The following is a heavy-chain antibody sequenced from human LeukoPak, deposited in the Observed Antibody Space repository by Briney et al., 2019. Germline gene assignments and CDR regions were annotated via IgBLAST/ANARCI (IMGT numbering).Heavy chain of an antibody. D-gene: IGHD6-19*01. CDR3: ALSSGWYIGEDY. CDR1: GFDFGTYA. Sequence: GSLRLSCVASGFDFGTYAMSWIRQPPGKGLEWIGEINHSRSTNYNPSPKSRVTISVDTSKNQFSLKLSSVTAADTAVYYCALSSGWYIGEDYWGQGTLVTVSS. CDR2: INHSRST. V-gene: IGHV4-34*01. J-gene: IGHJ4*02.